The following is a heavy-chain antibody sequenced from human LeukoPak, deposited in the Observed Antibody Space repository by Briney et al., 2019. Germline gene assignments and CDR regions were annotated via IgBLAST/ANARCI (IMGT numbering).Heavy chain of an antibody. CDR1: GFTFSSYA. J-gene: IGHJ4*02. CDR3: AKSYYYGSGTDY. CDR2: ISGSGGST. Sequence: GGSLRLSCAASGFTFSSYAMSWVRQAPGKGLEWDSAISGSGGSTYYADSVKGRFTISRDNSKNTLYLQMNSLRAEDTAVYYCAKSYYYGSGTDYWGQGTLVTVSS. D-gene: IGHD3-10*01. V-gene: IGHV3-23*01.